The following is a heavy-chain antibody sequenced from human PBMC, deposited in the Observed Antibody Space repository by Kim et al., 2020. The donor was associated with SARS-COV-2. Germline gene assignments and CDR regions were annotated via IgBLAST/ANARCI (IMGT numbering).Heavy chain of an antibody. D-gene: IGHD3-3*01. J-gene: IGHJ3*02. Sequence: GGSLRLSCAASGFTFSSYAMHWVRQAPGKGLEWVAVISYDGSNKYYADSVKGRFTISRDNSKNTLYLQMNSLRAEDTAVYYCARDSYYDFWSGYPDAFDIWGQGTMVTVSS. CDR1: GFTFSSYA. CDR3: ARDSYYDFWSGYPDAFDI. V-gene: IGHV3-30-3*01. CDR2: ISYDGSNK.